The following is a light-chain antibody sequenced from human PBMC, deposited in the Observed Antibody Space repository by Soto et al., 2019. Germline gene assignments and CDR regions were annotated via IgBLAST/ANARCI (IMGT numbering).Light chain of an antibody. CDR1: QSLLHSNGYNY. CDR3: MQSLQTPFT. Sequence: DIVMTQSPLSLPVTPGEPASISCRSSQSLLHSNGYNYLDWYLQNPGQSPPLLIYLGSNRASGVPDRFSGSGSGTDFTLKISRVEAEDVAVYYCMQSLQTPFTFGPGTKVDIK. J-gene: IGKJ3*01. V-gene: IGKV2-28*01. CDR2: LGS.